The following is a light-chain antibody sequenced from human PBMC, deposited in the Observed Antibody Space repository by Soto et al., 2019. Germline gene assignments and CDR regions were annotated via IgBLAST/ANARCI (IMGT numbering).Light chain of an antibody. V-gene: IGKV1-5*01. J-gene: IGKJ1*01. CDR3: QQYDSYSWT. Sequence: DIQMTQSPSTLSASLGDGVTITCRARQSVSNWLAWYQQKPGKAPKVLIYDVSSLESGVPSRFSGSGSGTEFILTISSLQPDDFATYYCQQYDSYSWTFGQGTKVDIK. CDR1: QSVSNW. CDR2: DVS.